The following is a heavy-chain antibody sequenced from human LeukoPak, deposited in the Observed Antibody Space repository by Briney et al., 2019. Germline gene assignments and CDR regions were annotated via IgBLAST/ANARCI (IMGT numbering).Heavy chain of an antibody. CDR1: GFTFSSYA. Sequence: PGGSLRLSCAASGFTFSSYAMSWVRQAPGEGPQWVSGISGSGSGTYYADSVKGRFTISRDNSKNTLYLQMNSLRAEDTAVYYCARDGGSSFRTFDYWGQGTLVTVSS. V-gene: IGHV3-23*01. CDR2: ISGSGSGT. D-gene: IGHD6-13*01. J-gene: IGHJ4*02. CDR3: ARDGGSSFRTFDY.